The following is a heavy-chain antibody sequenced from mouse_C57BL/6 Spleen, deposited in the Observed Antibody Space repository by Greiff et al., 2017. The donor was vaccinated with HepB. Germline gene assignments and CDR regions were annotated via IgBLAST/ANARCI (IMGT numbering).Heavy chain of an antibody. D-gene: IGHD6-1*01. V-gene: IGHV1-42*01. CDR1: GYSFTGYY. CDR2: INPSTGGT. CDR3: ARSSLAY. Sequence: VQLKESGPELVKPGASVKISCKASGYSFTGYYMNWVKQSPEKSLEWIGEINPSTGGTTYNQKFKAKATLTVDKSSSTAYMQLKSLTSEDSAVYYCARSSLAYWGQGTLVTVSA. J-gene: IGHJ3*01.